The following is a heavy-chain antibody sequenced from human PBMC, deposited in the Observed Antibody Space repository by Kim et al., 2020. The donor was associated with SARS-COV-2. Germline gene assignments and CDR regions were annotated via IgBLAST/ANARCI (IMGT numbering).Heavy chain of an antibody. Sequence: SETLSLTCTVSGGSISTDAYYWSWIRQPPGKGLEWIGSIYYSGTTYYNPSLKSRVNISVDTSRNQFSLRLTSVTAADTAVYYCARGDYYGSASPVPPFD. CDR1: GGSISTDAYY. V-gene: IGHV4-30-4*01. J-gene: IGHJ4*01. D-gene: IGHD3-10*01. CDR2: IYYSGTT. CDR3: ARGDYYGSASPVPPFD.